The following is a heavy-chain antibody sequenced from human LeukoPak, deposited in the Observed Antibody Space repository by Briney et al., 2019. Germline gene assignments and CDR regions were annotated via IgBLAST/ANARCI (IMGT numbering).Heavy chain of an antibody. V-gene: IGHV3-30*04. Sequence: PGGSLRLSCAASEFTFSSYAMHWVRQAPGKGLEWVAVISFDGTNKYYTDSVKGRFTISRDNSKNTLYLQMNSLRAEDTAVYYCAKDFAVGGRGNFDFWGQGTLVTVSS. CDR3: AKDFAVGGRGNFDF. D-gene: IGHD3-3*01. J-gene: IGHJ4*02. CDR1: EFTFSSYA. CDR2: ISFDGTNK.